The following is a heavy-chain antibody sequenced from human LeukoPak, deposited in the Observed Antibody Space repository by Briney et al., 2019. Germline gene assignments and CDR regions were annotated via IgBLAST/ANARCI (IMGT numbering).Heavy chain of an antibody. CDR1: GGTFSSYA. J-gene: IGHJ6*03. V-gene: IGHV1-69*01. CDR2: IIPIFGTA. D-gene: IGHD3-3*01. CDR3: ARDPPRDFGVVIMGGDYYMDV. Sequence: SVKVSCKASGGTFSSYAISWVRQAPGQGLEWMGGIIPIFGTANYGQKFQGRVTITADESTSTAYMELSSLRSEDTAVYYCARDPPRDFGVVIMGGDYYMDVWGKGTTVTVSS.